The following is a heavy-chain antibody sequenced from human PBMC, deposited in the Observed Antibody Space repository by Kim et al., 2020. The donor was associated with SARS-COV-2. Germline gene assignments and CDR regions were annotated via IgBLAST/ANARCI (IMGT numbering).Heavy chain of an antibody. Sequence: GGSLRLYCAASGFTFSSYWMHWVRQAPGKGLVWVSRIHNDGSSTSYADSVKGRFTISRDNAKNTLYLQMHSLRDEDTAVYYCVREGWYYFDYWGQGTLVT. V-gene: IGHV3-74*01. J-gene: IGHJ4*02. CDR1: GFTFSSYW. D-gene: IGHD2-15*01. CDR2: IHNDGSST. CDR3: VREGWYYFDY.